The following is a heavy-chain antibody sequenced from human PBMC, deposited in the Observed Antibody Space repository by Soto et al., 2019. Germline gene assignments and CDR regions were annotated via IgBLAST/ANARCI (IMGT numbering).Heavy chain of an antibody. CDR2: IDLSGTKT. D-gene: IGHD2-15*01. J-gene: IGHJ4*02. Sequence: GGSLRLSCAASGFSFRYYSMNWVRQAPGKGLEWVSFIDLSGTKTYYRDSVKGRFTIFKDKSINTVYLQMNSLTVEDAAVYYCTKDRVPDGIYSFDYWGQGALVTVSS. V-gene: IGHV3-23*03. CDR1: GFSFRYYS. CDR3: TKDRVPDGIYSFDY.